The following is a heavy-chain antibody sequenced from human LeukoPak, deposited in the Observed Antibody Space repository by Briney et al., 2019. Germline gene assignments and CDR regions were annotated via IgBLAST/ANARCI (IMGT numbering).Heavy chain of an antibody. CDR1: GGSISSSSYY. D-gene: IGHD3-22*01. V-gene: IGHV4-39*01. CDR2: IYYSGST. Sequence: PSETLSPTCTVSGGSISSSSYYWGWIRQPPGKGLEWIGSIYYSGSTYYNPSLKSRVTISVDTSKNQFSLKLSSVTAADTAVYYCARTMIQDWFDPWGQGTLVTVSS. CDR3: ARTMIQDWFDP. J-gene: IGHJ5*02.